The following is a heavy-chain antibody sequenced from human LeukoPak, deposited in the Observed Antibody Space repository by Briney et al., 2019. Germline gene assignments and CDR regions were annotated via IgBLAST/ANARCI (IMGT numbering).Heavy chain of an antibody. CDR2: IKSKSEGGTT. V-gene: IGHV3-15*01. J-gene: IGHJ3*02. CDR1: GFIFTNAW. D-gene: IGHD3-16*02. CDR3: TTEPVKYRAAFDI. Sequence: GGSLRLSCAASGFIFTNAWMSWVRQAPGKGLDWVGRIKSKSEGGTTDYAAHVKGRFTISRDDSKKTLFLQMNSLKTEDTAVYYCTTEPVKYRAAFDIWGQGIMVAVSS.